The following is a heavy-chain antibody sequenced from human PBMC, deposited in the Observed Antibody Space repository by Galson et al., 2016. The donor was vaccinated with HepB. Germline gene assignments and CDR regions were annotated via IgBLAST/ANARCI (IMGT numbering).Heavy chain of an antibody. Sequence: QSGAEVKKSGESLKISCKDSGYSFTTSWIGWVRQMPGKGLEYMGIIYPGDSDTKYSPSFQGQVTISADKSISTAYLQWSSLKASDTAMYYCARHVCGRTSCYLWFDPWGQGTLVTVSS. CDR3: ARHVCGRTSCYLWFDP. CDR2: IYPGDSDT. CDR1: GYSFTTSW. D-gene: IGHD2-2*01. J-gene: IGHJ5*02. V-gene: IGHV5-51*01.